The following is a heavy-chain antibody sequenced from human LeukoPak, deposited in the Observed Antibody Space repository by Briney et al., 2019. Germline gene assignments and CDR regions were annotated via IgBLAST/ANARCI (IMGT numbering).Heavy chain of an antibody. V-gene: IGHV3-21*01. J-gene: IGHJ4*02. CDR3: ARGTVDSRGYSYFDY. CDR1: GFTFSSYS. CDR2: ISGSSSYI. Sequence: GGSLRLSCAASGFTFSSYSMNWVRQAPGKGLEWVSSISGSSSYIYYADSVRGRFTISRDNAKNSLYLQMNSLRAEDTAVYYCARGTVDSRGYSYFDYWGQGSLITVSS. D-gene: IGHD3-22*01.